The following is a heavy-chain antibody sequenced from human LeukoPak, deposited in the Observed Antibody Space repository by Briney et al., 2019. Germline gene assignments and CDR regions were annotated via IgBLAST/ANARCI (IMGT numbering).Heavy chain of an antibody. CDR2: IYYNGNT. V-gene: IGHV4-39*07. CDR3: ARATAAPSSYFFDH. Sequence: PSETLSLTCSVSGGSIRSSNSFWGWIRQPPGERLEWIATIYYNGNTYYNPSPQSRVTISVDTSTNQFSLKLNSVIAADTAVYYCARATAAPSSYFFDHWGQGTLVTVSS. J-gene: IGHJ4*02. CDR1: GGSIRSSNSF. D-gene: IGHD6-25*01.